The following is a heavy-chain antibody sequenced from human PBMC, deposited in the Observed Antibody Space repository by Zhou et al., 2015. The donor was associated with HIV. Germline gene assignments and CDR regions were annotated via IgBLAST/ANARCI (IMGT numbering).Heavy chain of an antibody. V-gene: IGHV1-69*02. CDR1: GGTFSSYT. D-gene: IGHD2-2*01. Sequence: QVQLVQSGAEVKKPGSSVKVSCKASGGTFSSYTISWVRQAPGQGLEWMGRIIPILGIANYAQKFQGRVTITADKSTSTAYMELSSLRSEDTAVYYCASSDDIVVVPAAMIPRDAFDIWGQGTMVTVSS. CDR3: ASSDDIVVVPAAMIPRDAFDI. J-gene: IGHJ3*02. CDR2: IIPILGIA.